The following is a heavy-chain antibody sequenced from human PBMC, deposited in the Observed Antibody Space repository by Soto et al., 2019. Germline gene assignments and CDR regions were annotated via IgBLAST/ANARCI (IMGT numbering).Heavy chain of an antibody. Sequence: EASVKVSCKASGYTFTSYAMHWVRQAPGQRLEWMGWINAGNGNTKYSQKFQGRVTITRDTSASTAYMELSSLRSEDTAVYYCAIRGGYDWGKYYYYYYGMDVWGQGTTVTVSS. D-gene: IGHD5-12*01. CDR3: AIRGGYDWGKYYYYYYGMDV. CDR1: GYTFTSYA. J-gene: IGHJ6*02. CDR2: INAGNGNT. V-gene: IGHV1-3*01.